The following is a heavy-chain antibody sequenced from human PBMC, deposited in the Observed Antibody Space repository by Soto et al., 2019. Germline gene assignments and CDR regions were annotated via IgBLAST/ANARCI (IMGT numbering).Heavy chain of an antibody. J-gene: IGHJ6*02. CDR2: IIPIFGTE. CDR3: ARDNYGDDVVVYYGMDV. Sequence: AVKVSCKASGGTFSSYAISWVRQAPGQGLEWMGGIIPIFGTENYAQKFQGRVTITADESTSTAYMELSSLRSEDTAVYYCARDNYGDDVVVYYGMDVWGQGTTVTVSS. CDR1: GGTFSSYA. V-gene: IGHV1-69*13. D-gene: IGHD4-17*01.